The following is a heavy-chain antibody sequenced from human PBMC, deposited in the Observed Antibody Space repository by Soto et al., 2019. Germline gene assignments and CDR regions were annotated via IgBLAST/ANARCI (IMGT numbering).Heavy chain of an antibody. D-gene: IGHD6-6*01. J-gene: IGHJ4*02. CDR1: GYSFTSYW. CDR3: ASHLDEYSSASGFDY. Sequence: GESLKISCKGSGYSFTSYWISWVRQMPGKGLEWMGRIDPSDSYTNYSPSFQGHVTISADKSISTAYLQWSSLKASDTAMYYCASHLDEYSSASGFDYWGQGTLVTVSS. V-gene: IGHV5-10-1*01. CDR2: IDPSDSYT.